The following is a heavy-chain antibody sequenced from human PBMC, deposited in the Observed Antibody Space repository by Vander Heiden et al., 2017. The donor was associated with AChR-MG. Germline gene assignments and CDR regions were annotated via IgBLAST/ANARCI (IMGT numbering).Heavy chain of an antibody. D-gene: IGHD6-13*01. CDR1: GFTFDDYA. CDR2: ISWNSGSI. CDR3: AKSAAGTPFHEVDY. V-gene: IGHV3-9*01. J-gene: IGHJ4*02. Sequence: EVQLVESGGGLVQPGRSLRLSCAASGFTFDDYAMHWVRQAPGKGLEWVSGISWNSGSIGYADSVKGRFTISRDNAKNSLYLQMNSLRAEDTALYYCAKSAAGTPFHEVDYWGQGTLVTVSS.